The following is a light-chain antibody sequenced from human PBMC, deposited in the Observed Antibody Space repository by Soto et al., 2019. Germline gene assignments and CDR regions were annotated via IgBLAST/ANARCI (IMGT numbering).Light chain of an antibody. J-gene: IGKJ1*01. V-gene: IGKV1-5*01. CDR3: QQFNSYFPGA. Sequence: IQMTQSPSSLSASVGDRGTVTCRASQSISSYLNWYQQTPGKATNLMIYDASSLESGVPSRFSGSGSGTDFTLTICSLQPDDFADYYCQQFNSYFPGAFGQGTKVDIK. CDR1: QSISSY. CDR2: DAS.